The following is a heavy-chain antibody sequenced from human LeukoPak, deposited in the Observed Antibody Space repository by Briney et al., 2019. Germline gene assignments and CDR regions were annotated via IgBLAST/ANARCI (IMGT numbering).Heavy chain of an antibody. V-gene: IGHV1-69*05. J-gene: IGHJ4*02. CDR1: GGTFSSYA. CDR3: ARGRSSGYSTHYFDY. CDR2: IIPIFGTA. Sequence: SVKVSCKASGGTFSSYAISWVRQAPGQGLEWMGEIIPIFGTANYAQKFQGRVTITTDESTSTAYMELSSLRSEDTAVYYCARGRSSGYSTHYFDYWGQGTLVTVSS. D-gene: IGHD5-18*01.